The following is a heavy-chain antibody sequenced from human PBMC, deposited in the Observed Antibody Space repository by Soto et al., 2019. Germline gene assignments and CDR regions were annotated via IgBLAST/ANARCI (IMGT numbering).Heavy chain of an antibody. CDR1: VFTFSIYG. CDR2: IWYDRSNK. Sequence: PGGSLLLSCASSVFTFSIYGMHWVRQAPGKGLEWVAVIWYDRSNKYYADSVKGRFTISRDNSKNTLYLQMNSLRAEDTAVYYCARGTLSGYYLDDAFDIWGQGTMVTVSS. J-gene: IGHJ3*02. V-gene: IGHV3-33*01. CDR3: ARGTLSGYYLDDAFDI. D-gene: IGHD3-22*01.